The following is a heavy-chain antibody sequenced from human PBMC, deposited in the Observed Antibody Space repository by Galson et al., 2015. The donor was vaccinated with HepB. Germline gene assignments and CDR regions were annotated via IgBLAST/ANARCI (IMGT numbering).Heavy chain of an antibody. D-gene: IGHD6-13*01. CDR3: ARDRMYSSSWYMEGPRYYYGMDV. CDR1: GFTFSSYS. J-gene: IGHJ6*02. V-gene: IGHV3-48*02. Sequence: LRLSCAASGFTFSSYSMNWVRQAPGKGLEWVSYISSSSSTIYYADSVKGRFTISRDNAKNSLYLQMNSLRDEDTAVYYCARDRMYSSSWYMEGPRYYYGMDVWGQGTTVTVSS. CDR2: ISSSSSTI.